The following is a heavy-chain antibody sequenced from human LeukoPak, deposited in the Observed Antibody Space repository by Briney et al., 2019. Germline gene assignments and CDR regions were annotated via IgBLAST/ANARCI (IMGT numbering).Heavy chain of an antibody. CDR2: IYSSGSN. D-gene: IGHD5-12*01. Sequence: SETLSLTCTVSGGSISGYFWTWIRQPAGKGLEWIGRIYSSGSNNYNPSLKSRVTMSLDTSKNHFSLNLTSVTAADTAVYYCAREPTSGREPTSGRPLDYWGQGTLVAVSS. J-gene: IGHJ4*02. CDR3: AREPTSGREPTSGRPLDY. V-gene: IGHV4-4*07. CDR1: GGSISGYF.